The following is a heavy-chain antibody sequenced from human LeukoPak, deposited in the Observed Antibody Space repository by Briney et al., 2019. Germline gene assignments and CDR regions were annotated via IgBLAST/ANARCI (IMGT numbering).Heavy chain of an antibody. V-gene: IGHV3-15*01. J-gene: IGHJ6*03. Sequence: GGPLRLSCAASGFTFINAWMTWVRQAPGKGLEWVGHIKSMTDGGTTDFAVPVKGRFTISRDDLKNTLYLQMDSLKTEDTAVYFCTTGKDFYNYYFYYYMDVWGKGTTVTLSS. D-gene: IGHD1-1*01. CDR3: TTGKDFYNYYFYYYMDV. CDR1: GFTFINAW. CDR2: IKSMTDGGTT.